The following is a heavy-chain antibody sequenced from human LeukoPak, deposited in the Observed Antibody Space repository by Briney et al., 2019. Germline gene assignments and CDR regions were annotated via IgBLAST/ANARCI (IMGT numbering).Heavy chain of an antibody. CDR2: ISWNSGSI. V-gene: IGHV3-9*01. D-gene: IGHD3-10*01. CDR3: VRHNYQGAFDI. CDR1: GFTFXXXX. J-gene: IGHJ3*02. Sequence: LXXXASGFTFXXXXMHXXXQXXGXGXEWXSGISWNSGSIGYADSVKGRFTISRDNSKNTLYLQMNSLRAEDAALYYCVRHNYQGAFDIWGQGTMVTVSS.